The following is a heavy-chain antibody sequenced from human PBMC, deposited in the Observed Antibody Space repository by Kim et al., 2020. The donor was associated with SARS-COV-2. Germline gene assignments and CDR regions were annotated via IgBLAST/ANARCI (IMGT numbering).Heavy chain of an antibody. V-gene: IGHV1-18*01. CDR1: GYTFTSYG. CDR2: ISAYNGNT. D-gene: IGHD4-17*01. Sequence: ASVKVSCKASGYTFTSYGISWVRQAPGQGLEWMGWISAYNGNTNYAQKLQGRVTMTTDTSTSTAYMELRSLRSDDTAVYYCARDRKIYGDQRGGMDVWGQGTTVTVSS. CDR3: ARDRKIYGDQRGGMDV. J-gene: IGHJ6*02.